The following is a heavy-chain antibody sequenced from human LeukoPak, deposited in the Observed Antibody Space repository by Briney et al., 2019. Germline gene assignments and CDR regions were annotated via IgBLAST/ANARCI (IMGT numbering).Heavy chain of an antibody. CDR2: IFYSGTT. J-gene: IGHJ4*02. CDR1: GGATSSSNYY. D-gene: IGHD4-23*01. V-gene: IGHV4-39*01. CDR3: ARLSNYGGHSGDGY. Sequence: SETLSLTCTVSGGATSSSNYYWAWIRQPPGTGLGWLGCIFYSGTTHYNSSLKSRVTISIDTSKNQFSLKLSSVTAADTAVYYCARLSNYGGHSGDGYWGQGTLVTVSS.